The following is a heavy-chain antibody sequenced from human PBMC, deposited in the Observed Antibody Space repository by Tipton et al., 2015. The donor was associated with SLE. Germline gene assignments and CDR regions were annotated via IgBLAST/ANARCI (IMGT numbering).Heavy chain of an antibody. CDR3: ARTQYCSGGTCPGYNYYYAMDV. CDR1: GDSFSSGSSS. J-gene: IGHJ6*02. Sequence: TLSLTCTVSGDSFSSGSSSWNWVRQPAGKGLEWIGLIYNSGITNYNPSLQSRVTLSVDMSKNQFSLRLSSVTAADTGVYYCARTQYCSGGTCPGYNYYYAMDVWGQGTTVTVSS. V-gene: IGHV4-61*02. CDR2: IYNSGIT. D-gene: IGHD2-15*01.